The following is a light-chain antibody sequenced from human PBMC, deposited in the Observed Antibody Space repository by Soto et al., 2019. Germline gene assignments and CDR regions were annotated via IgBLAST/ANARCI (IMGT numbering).Light chain of an antibody. CDR3: QQYNSYSQT. V-gene: IGKV1-5*01. CDR2: DAS. J-gene: IGKJ1*01. Sequence: DIQMTQSPSTLSASVGDRVTITCRASQSISSWLAWYQQKPGKAPNLLIYDASALESGVPSRFSGSGSGTEFTLTIGSLQPDDFATYYCQQYNSYSQTFGQGTKVDSK. CDR1: QSISSW.